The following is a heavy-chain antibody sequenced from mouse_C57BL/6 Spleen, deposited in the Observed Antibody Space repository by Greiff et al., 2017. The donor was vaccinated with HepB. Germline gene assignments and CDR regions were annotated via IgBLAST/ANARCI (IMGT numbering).Heavy chain of an antibody. CDR2: ISNGGGST. CDR3: ARRGSGFAWFAY. D-gene: IGHD3-2*02. CDR1: GFTFSDYY. Sequence: LMESGGGLVQPGGSLKLSCAASGFTFSDYYMYWVRQTPEKRLEWVAYISNGGGSTYYPDTVKGRFTISRDNAKNTLYLQMSRLKSEDTAMYYCARRGSGFAWFAYWGQGTLVTVSA. V-gene: IGHV5-12*01. J-gene: IGHJ3*01.